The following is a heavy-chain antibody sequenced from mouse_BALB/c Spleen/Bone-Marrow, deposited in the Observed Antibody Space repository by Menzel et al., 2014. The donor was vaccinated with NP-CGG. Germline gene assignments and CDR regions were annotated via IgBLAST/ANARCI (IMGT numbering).Heavy chain of an antibody. J-gene: IGHJ4*01. D-gene: IGHD2-3*01. CDR3: ARSMIVYFAMDY. V-gene: IGHV1-4*01. CDR1: GYTFTGYT. Sequence: VMLVESGAELARPGASVKMSCKASGYTFTGYTIHWVKPRPGQGLEWIGYINPTSGYANYNQKFKDKATLTADKSSSTAYMQLNSLTSEDSAVFYCARSMIVYFAMDYWGQGTSVTVSS. CDR2: INPTSGYA.